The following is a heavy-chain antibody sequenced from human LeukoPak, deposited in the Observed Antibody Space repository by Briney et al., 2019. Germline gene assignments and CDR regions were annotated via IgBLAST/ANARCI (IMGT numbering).Heavy chain of an antibody. CDR2: IIPIFGTA. CDR3: ALPIRQLERQWDAFDI. D-gene: IGHD1-1*01. Sequence: SVKVSCKASGGTFSSYAISWVGQAPGQRLEWMGGIIPIFGTANYAQKFQGRVTITTDESTSTAYMELSSLRSEDTAVYYCALPIRQLERQWDAFDIWGQGTMDTVSS. CDR1: GGTFSSYA. J-gene: IGHJ3*02. V-gene: IGHV1-69*05.